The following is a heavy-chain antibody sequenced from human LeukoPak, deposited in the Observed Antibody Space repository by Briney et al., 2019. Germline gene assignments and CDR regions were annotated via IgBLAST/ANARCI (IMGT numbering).Heavy chain of an antibody. CDR2: IIPIFGTA. V-gene: IGHV1-69*13. CDR3: ARALLRYCSSTSCYWFDP. J-gene: IGHJ5*02. Sequence: VASVKVSCKASGYTFTSYYMHWVRQAPGQGLEWMGGIIPIFGTANYAQKFQGRVTITADESTSTAYMELSSLRSEDTAVYYCARALLRYCSSTSCYWFDPWGQGTLVTVSS. D-gene: IGHD2-2*01. CDR1: GYTFTSYY.